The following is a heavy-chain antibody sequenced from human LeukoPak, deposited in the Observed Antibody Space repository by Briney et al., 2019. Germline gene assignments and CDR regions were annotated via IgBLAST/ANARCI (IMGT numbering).Heavy chain of an antibody. D-gene: IGHD6-19*01. J-gene: IGHJ4*02. Sequence: SETLSLTCAVSGGSISSYNWWSWVRQPPGKGLQWIGEIYHTGSTNYNPSLKSRVTMSIDNSNNQFFLKLSSVTAADTAVYYCARDMAVADDGLYWGQGTLVTVSS. CDR1: GGSISSYNW. CDR3: ARDMAVADDGLY. CDR2: IYHTGST. V-gene: IGHV4-4*02.